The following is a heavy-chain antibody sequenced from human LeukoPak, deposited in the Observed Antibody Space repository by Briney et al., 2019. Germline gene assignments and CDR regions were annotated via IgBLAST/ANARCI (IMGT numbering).Heavy chain of an antibody. D-gene: IGHD1-7*01. CDR2: INPNSGGT. CDR1: GYTFTSYA. V-gene: IGHV1-2*02. J-gene: IGHJ6*03. CDR3: ARGLISGTREYYYSYMDV. Sequence: ASVKVSCKASGYTFTSYAMNWVRQAPGQGLQWMGWINPNSGGTSYAQIFQDRVTMTRDTSTSTTYMELSRLTFDDTAVYYCARGLISGTREYYYSYMDVWGKGTAVTVSS.